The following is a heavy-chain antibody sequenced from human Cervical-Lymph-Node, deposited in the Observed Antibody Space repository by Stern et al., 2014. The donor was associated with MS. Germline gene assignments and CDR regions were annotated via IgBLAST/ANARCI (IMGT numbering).Heavy chain of an antibody. CDR3: ARQPDYSDFLDF. V-gene: IGHV1-3*01. Sequence: VQLVQSGAEVKKPGASMTISCKTSGYNFIDYAIHWVRQAPGQRLEWMGWINGGPGTTKYSQKFQGRVSFTRDKAASAAYMDLSSLSPDDTAVYYCARQPDYSDFLDFWGQGTLVTVSS. CDR1: GYNFIDYA. J-gene: IGHJ4*02. D-gene: IGHD4-11*01. CDR2: INGGPGTT.